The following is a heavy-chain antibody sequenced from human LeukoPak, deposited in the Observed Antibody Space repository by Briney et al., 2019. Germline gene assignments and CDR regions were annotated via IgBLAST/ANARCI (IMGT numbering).Heavy chain of an antibody. Sequence: GGSLRLSCAASGFTFSSSAMSWVRQVPGKGLEWVSDISGSGDSTNSADSVKGRFFISRDNSKNTLYLQMNSLRAEDTAVYYCAKFPGGSPANYFDYWGQGTLVTVSS. V-gene: IGHV3-23*01. CDR1: GFTFSSSA. CDR3: AKFPGGSPANYFDY. J-gene: IGHJ4*02. CDR2: ISGSGDST. D-gene: IGHD2-15*01.